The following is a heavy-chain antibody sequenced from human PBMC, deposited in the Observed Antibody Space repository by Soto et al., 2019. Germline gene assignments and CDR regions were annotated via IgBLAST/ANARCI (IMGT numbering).Heavy chain of an antibody. J-gene: IGHJ4*02. Sequence: ASVKVSCKASGGTLSRSAISWVRQAPGQGLEWMGGIIPIFGPAIYAQKFRGRVSIIADESTRADYMEMSSLRSDDTAVYYCGTGSSWTKVESWGQGTLVTVSS. D-gene: IGHD6-13*01. CDR2: IIPIFGPA. V-gene: IGHV1-69*13. CDR3: GTGSSWTKVES. CDR1: GGTLSRSA.